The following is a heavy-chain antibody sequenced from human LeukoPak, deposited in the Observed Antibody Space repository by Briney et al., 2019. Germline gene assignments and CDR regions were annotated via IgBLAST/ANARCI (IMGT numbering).Heavy chain of an antibody. D-gene: IGHD5-18*01. CDR2: ISSSSSTI. CDR1: GFTFSSYE. J-gene: IGHJ3*02. Sequence: GGSLRLSCAASGFTFSSYEMNWVRQAPGKGLEWVSYISSSSSTIYYADSVKGRFTISRDNAKNSLYLQMNSLRAEDTAVYYCARDDWIQLWFGAFDIWGQGTMVTVSS. CDR3: ARDDWIQLWFGAFDI. V-gene: IGHV3-48*01.